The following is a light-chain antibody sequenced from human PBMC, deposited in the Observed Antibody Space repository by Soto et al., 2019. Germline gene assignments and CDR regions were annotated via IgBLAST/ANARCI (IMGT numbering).Light chain of an antibody. CDR2: DAS. CDR1: QNINRW. J-gene: IGKJ2*01. CDR3: QQYDGN. Sequence: DIPLTQSPSTLSASVGDRVTITCRASQNINRWLAWYQQKPGKAPKVLIYDASSLKSGVPSRFSGSGSGTEFTLTINSLQPEDFATYYCQQYDGNFGQGTKLEIK. V-gene: IGKV1-5*01.